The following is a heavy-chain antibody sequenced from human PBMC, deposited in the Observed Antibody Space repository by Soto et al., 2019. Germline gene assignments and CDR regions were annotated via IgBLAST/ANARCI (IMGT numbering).Heavy chain of an antibody. Sequence: SVKVSCKASGGTFSSYAISWVRQAPGQGLEWMGGIIPIFGTANYAQKFQGRVTITADKSTSTAYMELSSLRSEDTAVYYCARVTGGYSYGPFDYWGQGTLVTVSS. CDR1: GGTFSSYA. J-gene: IGHJ4*02. D-gene: IGHD5-18*01. CDR3: ARVTGGYSYGPFDY. V-gene: IGHV1-69*06. CDR2: IIPIFGTA.